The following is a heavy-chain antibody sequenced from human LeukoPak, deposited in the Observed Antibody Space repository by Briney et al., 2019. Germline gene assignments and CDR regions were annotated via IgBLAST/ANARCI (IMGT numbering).Heavy chain of an antibody. Sequence: SETLSLTCTVSGGSISSYYWSWIRQPPGKGLEWIGYIYYSGSTNYKPSVKSRVTISVDTSKNQFSLKLSSVTAADTAVYYCASIAAAGRADYWGQGTLVTVSS. V-gene: IGHV4-59*08. J-gene: IGHJ4*02. D-gene: IGHD6-13*01. CDR2: IYYSGST. CDR1: GGSISSYY. CDR3: ASIAAAGRADY.